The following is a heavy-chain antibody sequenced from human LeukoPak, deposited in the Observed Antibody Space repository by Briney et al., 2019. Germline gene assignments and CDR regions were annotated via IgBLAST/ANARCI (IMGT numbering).Heavy chain of an antibody. J-gene: IGHJ4*02. CDR3: ARDKLVGATHFDY. D-gene: IGHD1-26*01. Sequence: GGSLRLSCAASGFSFTTYWMSWVRQAPGKGLEWVANINQDGSEKNYVDSVKGRFTISRDNAKNSLYLQMNSLRAEDTAVYYCARDKLVGATHFDYWGQGTLVTVSS. V-gene: IGHV3-7*01. CDR1: GFSFTTYW. CDR2: INQDGSEK.